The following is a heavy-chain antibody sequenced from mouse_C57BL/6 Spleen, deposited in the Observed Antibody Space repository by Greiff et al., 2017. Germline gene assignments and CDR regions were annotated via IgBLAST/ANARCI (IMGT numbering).Heavy chain of an antibody. V-gene: IGHV1-64*01. D-gene: IGHD1-1*01. CDR1: GYTFTSYW. CDR3: ARWDYYGSRGWYFDV. CDR2: IQPNSGST. J-gene: IGHJ1*03. Sequence: VQLQQPGAELVKPGASVKLSCKASGYTFTSYWMHWVKQRPGQGLERIGMIQPNSGSTNYNEKFKSKATLTVDKSSSTAYMQLSSLTSEDSAVYYCARWDYYGSRGWYFDVWGTGTTVTVSS.